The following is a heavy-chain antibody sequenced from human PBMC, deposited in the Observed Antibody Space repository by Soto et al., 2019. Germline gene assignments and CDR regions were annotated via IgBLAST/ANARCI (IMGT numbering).Heavy chain of an antibody. CDR3: ASSPLGYSGYVEWFDP. Sequence: SETLSLTCTVSGGSISSSSYYWGWIRQPPGKGLEWIGSIYYSGSTYYNPSLKSRVTISVDTSKNQFSLKLSSVTAADTAVYYCASSPLGYSGYVEWFDPWGQGTLVTVSS. CDR1: GGSISSSSYY. CDR2: IYYSGST. J-gene: IGHJ5*02. D-gene: IGHD5-12*01. V-gene: IGHV4-39*01.